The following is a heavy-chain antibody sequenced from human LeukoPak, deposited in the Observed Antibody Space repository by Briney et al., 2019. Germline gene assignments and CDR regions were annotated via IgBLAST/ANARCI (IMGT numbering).Heavy chain of an antibody. D-gene: IGHD6-13*01. V-gene: IGHV3-23*01. CDR1: GFTFSSYA. CDR2: ISGSGGST. CDR3: AKLPRYSSSWYFDY. J-gene: IGHJ4*02. Sequence: GGSLRLSCAASGFTFSSYAMSWVRQAPGKGLEWVSAISGSGGSTYYADSVKGRFTISRDNSKNTLYLQLNSLRAEDTAVYYCAKLPRYSSSWYFDYWGQGTLVTVSS.